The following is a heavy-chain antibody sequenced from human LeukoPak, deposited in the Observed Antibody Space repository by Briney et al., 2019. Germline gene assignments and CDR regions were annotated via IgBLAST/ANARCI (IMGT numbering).Heavy chain of an antibody. CDR1: GFTVNSNY. V-gene: IGHV3-53*01. D-gene: IGHD6-13*01. CDR2: LYNTGNT. Sequence: PGGSLRLSCAASGFTVNSNYLSWVRQAPGKGLEWVSTLYNTGNTYYANSVKGRFSISRDNCKNTLFLQMNSLRAEDTAVYYCARLTADGRLYFVDWGPGTLVTVSS. CDR3: ARLTADGRLYFVD. J-gene: IGHJ4*02.